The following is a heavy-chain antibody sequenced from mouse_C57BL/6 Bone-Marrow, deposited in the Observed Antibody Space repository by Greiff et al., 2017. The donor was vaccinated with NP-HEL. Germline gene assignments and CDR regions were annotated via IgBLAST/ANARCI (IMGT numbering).Heavy chain of an antibody. V-gene: IGHV1-82*01. CDR2: IYPGDGDT. CDR3: ARPHYYGSSPLGY. CDR1: GYAFSSSW. J-gene: IGHJ2*01. Sequence: QVQLQQSGPELVKPGASVKISCKASGYAFSSSWMNWVKQRPGKGLEWIGRIYPGDGDTNYNGKFKGKATLTADKSSSTAYMQLSSLTSEDSAVYFCARPHYYGSSPLGYWGQGTTLTVSS. D-gene: IGHD1-1*01.